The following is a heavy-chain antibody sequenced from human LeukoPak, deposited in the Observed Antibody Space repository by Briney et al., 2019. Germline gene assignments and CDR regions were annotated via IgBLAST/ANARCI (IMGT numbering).Heavy chain of an antibody. Sequence: ASVKVSCKASGYTFTDYYMHWVRQAPGQGLEWMGWIHSNSGGTSYAQKFQGRVTMTRDTSISTAYMELSRFRSDDTAVYYCARERGGNSGYDYWGQGTLVTVSS. V-gene: IGHV1-2*02. CDR1: GYTFTDYY. D-gene: IGHD4-23*01. J-gene: IGHJ4*02. CDR3: ARERGGNSGYDY. CDR2: IHSNSGGT.